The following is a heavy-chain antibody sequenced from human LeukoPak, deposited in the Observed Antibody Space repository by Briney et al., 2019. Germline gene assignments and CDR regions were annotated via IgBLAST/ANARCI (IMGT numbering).Heavy chain of an antibody. V-gene: IGHV3-53*01. Sequence: PGGSLRLSCAASGFTVSSNYMSWVRQAPGKVLEWVSVIYSGGSTYYADSVKGRFTISRDNSKNTLYLQMNSLRAEDTAVYYCASGGILTGYYGLDYWGQGTLVTVSS. CDR3: ASGGILTGYYGLDY. CDR2: IYSGGST. CDR1: GFTVSSNY. D-gene: IGHD3-9*01. J-gene: IGHJ4*02.